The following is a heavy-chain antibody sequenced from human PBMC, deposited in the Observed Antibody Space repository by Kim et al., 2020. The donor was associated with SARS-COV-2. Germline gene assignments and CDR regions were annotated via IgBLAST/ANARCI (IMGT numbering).Heavy chain of an antibody. D-gene: IGHD3-3*01. V-gene: IGHV1-8*01. CDR3: VVLRFLEWLYQPDEYYYYGMDV. J-gene: IGHJ6*02. CDR1: GYTFTSYD. Sequence: ASVKVSCKASGYTFTSYDINWVRQATGQGLEWMGWMNPNSGNTGYAQKFQGRVTMTRNTSISTAYMELSSLRSEDTAVYYCVVLRFLEWLYQPDEYYYYGMDVWGQGTTVTVSS. CDR2: MNPNSGNT.